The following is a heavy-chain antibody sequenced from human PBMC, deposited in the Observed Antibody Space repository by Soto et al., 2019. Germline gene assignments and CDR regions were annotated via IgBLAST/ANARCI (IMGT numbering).Heavy chain of an antibody. D-gene: IGHD5-12*01. J-gene: IGHJ6*03. CDR3: ARVTSATIPSGSYYYMDV. Sequence: SETLSLTCAVYGGSFGGYYWSWIRQPPGKGLEWIGEINHSGSTNYNPSLKSRVTISVDTSKNQFSLKLSSVTAADTAVYYCARVTSATIPSGSYYYMDVWGKGTTVTVSS. CDR2: INHSGST. CDR1: GGSFGGYY. V-gene: IGHV4-34*01.